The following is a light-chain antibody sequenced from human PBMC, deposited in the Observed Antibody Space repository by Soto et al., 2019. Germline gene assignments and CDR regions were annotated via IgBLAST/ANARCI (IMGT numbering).Light chain of an antibody. V-gene: IGLV2-23*02. CDR3: CSYSDSTTYVV. CDR2: EVT. CDR1: SSDIGSYNL. J-gene: IGLJ2*01. Sequence: QSALTQPASVSASPGQSITISCTGTSSDIGSYNLVSWYQQHPGKAPKLIISEVTKRPSGVSNRFSGSKSGTTASLTISGLQAEDEADYYCCSYSDSTTYVVFGGGTKLTVL.